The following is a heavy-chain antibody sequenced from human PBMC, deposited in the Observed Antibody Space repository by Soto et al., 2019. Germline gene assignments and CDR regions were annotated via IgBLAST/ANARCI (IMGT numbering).Heavy chain of an antibody. Sequence: PGGSPRLSCAASGFTFSTYAMSWVRQAPGKGLEWVSVISGSGGSTYHADSVKGRFTISRDNSKNTLYLQMYSLRAEDTAVYYCAKESVRDLVGELDYWGQGTLVTVSS. D-gene: IGHD1-26*01. CDR2: ISGSGGST. CDR1: GFTFSTYA. CDR3: AKESVRDLVGELDY. V-gene: IGHV3-23*01. J-gene: IGHJ4*02.